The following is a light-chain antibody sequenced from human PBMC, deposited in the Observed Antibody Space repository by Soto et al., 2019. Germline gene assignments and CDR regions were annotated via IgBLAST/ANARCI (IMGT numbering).Light chain of an antibody. CDR1: QDISXY. V-gene: IGKV1-33*01. J-gene: IGKJ3*01. CDR3: QQYDNLPFT. CDR2: DAS. Sequence: DIQMTQSPSSLSASVGDRVTITCQASQDISXYLDWYQQKPGKAPQLLIYDASNLETRVPSRFSGSGSGTDFTFTISSLQPENIATYYCQQYDNLPFTFGPGTKVDIK.